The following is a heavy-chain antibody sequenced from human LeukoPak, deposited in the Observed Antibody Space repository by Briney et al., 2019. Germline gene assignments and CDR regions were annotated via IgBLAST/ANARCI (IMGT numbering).Heavy chain of an antibody. D-gene: IGHD2-15*01. J-gene: IGHJ4*02. Sequence: ASVKVSCKASGYTFTSYDIYWLRQAPGQGPEWMGWMSPNSGNTGSAQRFQGRVTMTRDTSMSSAYMELSNLRPEDTAVYYCARGSFSRWTTQSYFDYWGQVTLVTVSS. CDR2: MSPNSGNT. CDR3: ARGSFSRWTTQSYFDY. CDR1: GYTFTSYD. V-gene: IGHV1-8*01.